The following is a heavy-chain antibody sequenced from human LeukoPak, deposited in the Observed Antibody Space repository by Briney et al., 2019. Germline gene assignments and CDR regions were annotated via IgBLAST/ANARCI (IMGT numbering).Heavy chain of an antibody. Sequence: SETLSLTCTVSGGSISSYYWSWIRQPPGKGLEWIGYIYYSGSTSYNPSLKSRVTISVDTSKNQFSLKLSSVTAADTAVYYCASVRCSATSCYEFYFDYWGQGTLVTVSS. J-gene: IGHJ4*02. CDR2: IYYSGST. D-gene: IGHD2-2*01. CDR1: GGSISSYY. CDR3: ASVRCSATSCYEFYFDY. V-gene: IGHV4-59*01.